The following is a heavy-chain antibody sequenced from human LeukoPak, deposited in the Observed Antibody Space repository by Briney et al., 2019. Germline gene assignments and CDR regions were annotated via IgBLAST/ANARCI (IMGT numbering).Heavy chain of an antibody. D-gene: IGHD3-22*01. CDR3: AKFSSGFYKNWFDP. J-gene: IGHJ5*02. Sequence: PSETLSLTCTVSGGSISSGGDYWSWIRHHPGKGLEWIGYIHHSGSAYYNPSLKSRVTISVDTSKNQFSLKLSSVTVADTAVYYCAKFSSGFYKNWFDPRGQGTLVTVSS. V-gene: IGHV4-31*03. CDR2: IHHSGSA. CDR1: GGSISSGGDY.